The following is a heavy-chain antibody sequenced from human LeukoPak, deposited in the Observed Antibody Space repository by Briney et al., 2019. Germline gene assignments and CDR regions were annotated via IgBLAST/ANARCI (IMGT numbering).Heavy chain of an antibody. V-gene: IGHV3-7*01. D-gene: IGHD3-10*01. CDR1: GFSFRNYW. Sequence: GGSLRLSCAASGFSFRNYWMTWVRQSPGKGLEWVAIINPDGSGKYSVDSVKGRFTISRDNAKNSLYLQMSSLRAEDTAVYYCARGGHRQKEFWGQGTLVTVSS. J-gene: IGHJ4*02. CDR3: ARGGHRQKEF. CDR2: INPDGSGK.